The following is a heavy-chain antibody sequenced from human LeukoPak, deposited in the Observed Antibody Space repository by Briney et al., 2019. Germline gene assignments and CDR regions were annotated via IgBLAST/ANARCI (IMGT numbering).Heavy chain of an antibody. J-gene: IGHJ5*02. CDR3: AKDYYGSGTYGNFFDP. CDR1: GFTFNQYP. Sequence: GGSLRLSCAASGFTFNQYPMHWVRQAPGKGLEWVSRIYRDGSGTYYAGSVKGRFTISRDNSKNLLYLQMNSLRTEDTALYYCAKDYYGSGTYGNFFDPWGQGTLVTVSS. CDR2: IYRDGSGT. D-gene: IGHD3-10*01. V-gene: IGHV3-43*02.